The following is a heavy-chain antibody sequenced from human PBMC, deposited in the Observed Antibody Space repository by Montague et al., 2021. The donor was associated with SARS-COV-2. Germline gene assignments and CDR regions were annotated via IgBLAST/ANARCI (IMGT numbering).Heavy chain of an antibody. CDR3: VRVAYGPAWDQFGFDS. D-gene: IGHD1-26*01. V-gene: IGHV4-61*01. J-gene: IGHJ4*02. CDR2: IYYTGAT. Sequence: SETLSLTCSVSGTSVNSCRDYWTWIRQPPGKGLQWIGYIYYTGATNFNPSLKSRLTMSVDTSNNQFSLKLTSVTAADTALYYCVRVAYGPAWDQFGFDSWGQGIPVTFSS. CDR1: GTSVNSCRDY.